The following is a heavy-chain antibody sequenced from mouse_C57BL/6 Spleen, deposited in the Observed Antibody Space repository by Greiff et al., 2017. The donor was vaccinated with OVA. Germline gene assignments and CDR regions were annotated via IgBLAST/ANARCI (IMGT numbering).Heavy chain of an antibody. Sequence: VQLQQSGPELVKPGASVKISCKASGYTFTDYYMNWVKQSHGKSLEWIGDINPNNGGTSYNQKFKGKATLTVDKSSSTAYMELRSLTSEDSAVYYCARSYYSNFCDYWGQGTTLTVSS. V-gene: IGHV1-26*01. CDR3: ARSYYSNFCDY. D-gene: IGHD2-5*01. CDR1: GYTFTDYY. J-gene: IGHJ2*01. CDR2: INPNNGGT.